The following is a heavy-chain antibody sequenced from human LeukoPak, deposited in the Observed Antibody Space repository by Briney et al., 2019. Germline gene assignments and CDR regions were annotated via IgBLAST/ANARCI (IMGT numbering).Heavy chain of an antibody. J-gene: IGHJ4*02. V-gene: IGHV4-34*01. CDR1: GGSFCGYC. CDR3: ARRVVRGVIQGD. CDR2: INHSGST. D-gene: IGHD3-10*01. Sequence: PSETLSLTFAVYGGSFCGYCWSWIRQHAGKGLDWIGEINHSGSTHYNPSLKSRVTISVDTSKNQFSLKLSSVTAADTAVYYCARRVVRGVIQGDWGQGTLVTVSS.